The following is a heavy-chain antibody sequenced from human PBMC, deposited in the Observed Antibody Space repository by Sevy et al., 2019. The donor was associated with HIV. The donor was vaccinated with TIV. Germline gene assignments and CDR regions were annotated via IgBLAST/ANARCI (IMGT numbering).Heavy chain of an antibody. D-gene: IGHD5-18*01. CDR1: GHTFTDYY. CDR2: INPNSGDT. CDR3: ASPGGYTYRSLLDY. J-gene: IGHJ4*02. Sequence: ASVKVSCKVSGHTFTDYYIQWVRQAPGQGFEWMAWINPNSGDTSYAQTFQGRVTVTRDTSISTSYMELRTLRSDDTAVYYCASPGGYTYRSLLDYWGQGTLVTVSS. V-gene: IGHV1-2*02.